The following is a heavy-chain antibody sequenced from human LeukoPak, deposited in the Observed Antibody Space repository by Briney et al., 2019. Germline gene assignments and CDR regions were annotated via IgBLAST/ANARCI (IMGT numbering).Heavy chain of an antibody. D-gene: IGHD3-22*01. J-gene: IGHJ4*02. CDR2: INPSGGST. V-gene: IGHV1-46*01. CDR1: GYTFTSYY. CDR3: ARDKGYYYDSSGYVFDY. Sequence: ASVKVSCKASGYTFTSYYMHWVRQAPGQGLEWMGIINPSGGSTSYAQKFQGRVTMTRDTSTSTVYMELSSLRSEDTAVYYCARDKGYYYDSSGYVFDYWGQGTLVTVSS.